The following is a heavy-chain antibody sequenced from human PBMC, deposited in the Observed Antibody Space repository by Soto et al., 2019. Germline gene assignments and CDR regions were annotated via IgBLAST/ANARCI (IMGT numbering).Heavy chain of an antibody. CDR3: AKDKHIVVVTAPFDY. Sequence: QVQLVESGGGVVQPGRSLRLSCAASGFTFSSYCMHWVRQAPGKGLEWVAVISYDGSNKYYADSVKGRFTISRDNSKNTLYLQMNSLRAEDTAVYYCAKDKHIVVVTAPFDYWGQGTLVTVSS. CDR1: GFTFSSYC. CDR2: ISYDGSNK. D-gene: IGHD2-21*02. J-gene: IGHJ4*02. V-gene: IGHV3-30*18.